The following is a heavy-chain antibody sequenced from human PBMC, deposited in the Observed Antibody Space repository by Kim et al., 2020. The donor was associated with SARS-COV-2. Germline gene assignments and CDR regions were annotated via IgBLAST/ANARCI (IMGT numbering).Heavy chain of an antibody. V-gene: IGHV4-31*03. Sequence: SETLSLTCTVSGGSISSGGYYWSWIRQHPGKGLEWIGYIYYSGSTYYNPSLKSRVTISVDTSKNQFSLKLSSVTAADTAVYYCARDGGAYYDGSVPTVRGYFDYWGQGTLVTVSS. D-gene: IGHD3-22*01. CDR3: ARDGGAYYDGSVPTVRGYFDY. CDR2: IYYSGST. J-gene: IGHJ4*02. CDR1: GGSISSGGYY.